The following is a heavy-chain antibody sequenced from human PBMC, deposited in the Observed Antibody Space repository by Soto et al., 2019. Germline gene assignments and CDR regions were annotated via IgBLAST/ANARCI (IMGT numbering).Heavy chain of an antibody. CDR2: ISGIGGGGST. D-gene: IGHD3-16*02. CDR3: AQTWGSYREVFDY. J-gene: IGHJ4*01. Sequence: GWSLRLSCAASGFTFSSHLMHWVRQAPGQGLEWVSGISGIGGGGSTFYTYSVKGRFTISRDNSKDTLYLQMSSLRVEDTAIYYCAQTWGSYREVFDYWGHGTMVTVSS. V-gene: IGHV3-23*01. CDR1: GFTFSSHL.